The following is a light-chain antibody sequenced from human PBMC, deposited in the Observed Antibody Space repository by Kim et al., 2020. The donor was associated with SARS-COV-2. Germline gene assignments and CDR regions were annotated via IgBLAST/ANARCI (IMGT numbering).Light chain of an antibody. CDR3: QQRSNWPPKYS. CDR2: DAS. Sequence: PGERATLSCRASQSVSSYLAWYQQKPGQAPRLLIYDASNRATGIPARFSGSGSGTDFTLTSSSLEPEDFAVYYCQQRSNWPPKYSFGQGTKLEI. CDR1: QSVSSY. V-gene: IGKV3-11*01. J-gene: IGKJ2*03.